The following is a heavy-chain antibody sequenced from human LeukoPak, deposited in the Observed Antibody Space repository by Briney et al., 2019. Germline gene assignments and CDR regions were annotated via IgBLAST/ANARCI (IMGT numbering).Heavy chain of an antibody. CDR3: ARVAVQMSSGWTYYFDY. Sequence: GGSLRLSCAASGFTFSSYAMHWVRQAPGKGLEWVAVISYDGSNKYYADSVKGRFTISRDNSKNTLYLQMNSLRAEDTAVYYCARVAVQMSSGWTYYFDYWGQGTLVTVSS. V-gene: IGHV3-30*04. CDR1: GFTFSSYA. D-gene: IGHD6-19*01. CDR2: ISYDGSNK. J-gene: IGHJ4*02.